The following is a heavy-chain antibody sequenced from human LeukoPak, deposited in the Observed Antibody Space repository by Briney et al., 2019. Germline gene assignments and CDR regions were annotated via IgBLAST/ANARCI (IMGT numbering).Heavy chain of an antibody. J-gene: IGHJ6*02. Sequence: TSETLSLTCAVYGGSFSGYYWSWIRQPPGKGLEWIGEINHSGSANYNPSLKSRVTISVDTSKNQFSLKLSSVTAADTAVYYCARGLRLLWFGEPRYGMDVWGQGTTVTVS. V-gene: IGHV4-34*01. D-gene: IGHD3-10*01. CDR2: INHSGSA. CDR3: ARGLRLLWFGEPRYGMDV. CDR1: GGSFSGYY.